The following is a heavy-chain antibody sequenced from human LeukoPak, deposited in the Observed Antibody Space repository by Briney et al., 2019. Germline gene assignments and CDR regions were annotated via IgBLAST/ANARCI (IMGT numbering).Heavy chain of an antibody. CDR1: GGSFSGYY. CDR2: INHSGST. V-gene: IGHV4-34*01. D-gene: IGHD2-2*01. CDR3: ARGGGIVPAARLDY. J-gene: IGHJ4*02. Sequence: PSETLSRTCAVYGGSFSGYYWSWIRQPPGKGLEWIGEINHSGSTNYNPSLKSRVTISVDTSKNQFSLKLSSVTAADTAVYYCARGGGIVPAARLDYWGQGTLVTVSS.